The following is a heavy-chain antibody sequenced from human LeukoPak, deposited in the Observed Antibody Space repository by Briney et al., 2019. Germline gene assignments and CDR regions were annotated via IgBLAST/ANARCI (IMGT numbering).Heavy chain of an antibody. J-gene: IGHJ4*02. CDR3: ARDKGNSYLPSFDY. D-gene: IGHD6-6*01. V-gene: IGHV3-30*04. Sequence: GGSLRLSCAASGFTFSSYVMHWVRQAPGKGLEGVAIISYDGSNEYSADSVKGRFTISRANSKNKLSLQMNSLRAADTAVYYCARDKGNSYLPSFDYWGQGTLVTVSS. CDR1: GFTFSSYV. CDR2: ISYDGSNE.